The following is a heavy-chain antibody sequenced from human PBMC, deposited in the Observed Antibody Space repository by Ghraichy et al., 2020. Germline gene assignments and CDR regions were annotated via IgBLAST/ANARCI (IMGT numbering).Heavy chain of an antibody. D-gene: IGHD6-19*01. CDR2: IWYDGSNK. V-gene: IGHV3-33*01. J-gene: IGHJ4*02. CDR1: GFTFSSYG. CDR3: ARGHRKRVAVAEPDY. Sequence: GGSLRLSCAASGFTFSSYGMHWVRQAPGKGLEWVAVIWYDGSNKYYADSVKGRFTISRDNSKNTLYLQMNSLRAEDTAVYYCARGHRKRVAVAEPDYWGQGTLVTVSS.